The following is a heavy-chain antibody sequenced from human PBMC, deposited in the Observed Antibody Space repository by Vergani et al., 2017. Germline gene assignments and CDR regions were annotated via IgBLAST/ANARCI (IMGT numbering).Heavy chain of an antibody. CDR1: GGSISSYY. Sequence: VQLQESGPGLVKPSETLSLTCTVSGGSISSYYWSWIRQPPGKGLEWIGYIYYSGSTNYNPSLKSRVTISVDTSKNQFSLKLSSVTAADTAVYYCARGPTNDYWGQGTLVTVSS. J-gene: IGHJ4*02. CDR2: IYYSGST. V-gene: IGHV4-59*01. CDR3: ARGPTNDY.